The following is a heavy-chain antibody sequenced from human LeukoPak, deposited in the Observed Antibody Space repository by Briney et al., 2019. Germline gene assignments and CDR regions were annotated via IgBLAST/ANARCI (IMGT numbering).Heavy chain of an antibody. V-gene: IGHV3-23*01. CDR3: AKPTYNSSWQSYYFDY. J-gene: IGHJ4*02. Sequence: GGSLRLSCAASGFTFSSYAMSWVRQAPGKGLEWVSAISGSGGSTYYADSVKGRFTISRDNSKNTLYLQMNSLRAEDTAVYYCAKPTYNSSWQSYYFDYWGQGTLVTVSS. CDR1: GFTFSSYA. D-gene: IGHD6-13*01. CDR2: ISGSGGST.